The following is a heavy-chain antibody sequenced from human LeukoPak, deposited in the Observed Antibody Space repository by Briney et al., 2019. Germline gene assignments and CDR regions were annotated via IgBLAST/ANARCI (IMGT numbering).Heavy chain of an antibody. CDR1: GYTFTGYY. Sequence: ASVKVSCKASGYTFTGYYMHWVRQAPGQGLEWMGWINPNSGATDYAQKFQGRVTMTRDTSISTAYMELSRLRSDDTAVYYCARAEAFSDSSGYYEDWWGQGTLVSVSS. D-gene: IGHD3-22*01. CDR2: INPNSGAT. V-gene: IGHV1-2*02. J-gene: IGHJ4*02. CDR3: ARAEAFSDSSGYYEDW.